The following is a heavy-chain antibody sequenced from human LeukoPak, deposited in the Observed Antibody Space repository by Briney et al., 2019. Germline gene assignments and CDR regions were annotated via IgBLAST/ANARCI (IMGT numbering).Heavy chain of an antibody. CDR2: INPNSGGT. CDR3: ASLITMVRGATS. V-gene: IGHV1-2*06. Sequence: ASVKVSCKASGYTFTGYYMHWVRQAPGRGLEWMGRINPNSGGTNYAQKFQGRVTMTRDTSISTAYMELSRLRSDDTAVYYCASLITMVRGATSWGQGTLVTVSS. D-gene: IGHD3-10*01. J-gene: IGHJ4*02. CDR1: GYTFTGYY.